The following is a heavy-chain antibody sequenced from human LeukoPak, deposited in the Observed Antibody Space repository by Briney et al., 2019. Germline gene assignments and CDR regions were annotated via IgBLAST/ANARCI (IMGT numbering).Heavy chain of an antibody. CDR3: ARDQKALYYFAY. CDR2: INSDGSST. CDR1: GFTFSSYW. Sequence: GGSLRLSFAASGFTFSSYWMHWVRQAPGKGLVWVSRINSDGSSTSYADSVKGRLTISRDNAKNTLYLQMNSLRAEDTAVYYCARDQKALYYFAYWGQGTLVTVSS. V-gene: IGHV3-74*01. J-gene: IGHJ4*02.